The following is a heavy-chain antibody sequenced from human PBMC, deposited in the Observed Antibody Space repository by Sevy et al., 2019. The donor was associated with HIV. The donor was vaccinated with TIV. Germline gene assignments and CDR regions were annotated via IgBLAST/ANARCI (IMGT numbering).Heavy chain of an antibody. V-gene: IGHV3-7*03. CDR3: ARDCSSTSCLWGLDV. J-gene: IGHJ6*02. CDR1: GFTFSRYW. Sequence: GGALRLSCAASGFTFSRYWMSWVRQAPGKGLEWVANIKLDGSEKYYVDSLKGRFTISRDNAKTSLYLQMNSLRAEHTAVYYCARDCSSTSCLWGLDVWGQGTTVTVSS. D-gene: IGHD2-2*01. CDR2: IKLDGSEK.